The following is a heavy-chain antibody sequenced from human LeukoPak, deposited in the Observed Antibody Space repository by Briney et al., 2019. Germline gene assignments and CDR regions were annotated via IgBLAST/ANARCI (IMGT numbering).Heavy chain of an antibody. CDR2: ISSSGSTI. J-gene: IGHJ5*02. D-gene: IGHD4-17*01. Sequence: PGWSLRLSCAASGFTFSYYYMSWIRQAPGKGLEWVSYISSSGSTIYYADSVKGRFTISRDNAKNSLYLQMNSLRAEDTAVYYCAGDTVTTGFDPWGQGALVTVSS. CDR3: AGDTVTTGFDP. CDR1: GFTFSYYY. V-gene: IGHV3-11*01.